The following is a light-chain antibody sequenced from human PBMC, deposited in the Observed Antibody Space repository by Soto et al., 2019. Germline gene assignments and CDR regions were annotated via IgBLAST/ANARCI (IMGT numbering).Light chain of an antibody. CDR3: QRYGSSPLT. CDR2: GAS. CDR1: QSVSSNH. V-gene: IGKV3-20*01. Sequence: EIVLTQSPGTLSLSPGERATLSCRASQSVSSNHLAWYQQKPGQAPRLLIYGASTRASGIPGRFSGSGSGTDFTLTISRLEPEDLAVYYCQRYGSSPLTFGGGTKVEIK. J-gene: IGKJ4*01.